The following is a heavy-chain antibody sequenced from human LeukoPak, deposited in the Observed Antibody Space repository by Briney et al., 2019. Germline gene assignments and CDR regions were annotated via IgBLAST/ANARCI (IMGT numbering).Heavy chain of an antibody. CDR1: GYTFTSYG. Sequence: ASVKVSCKASGYTFTSYGISWVRQAPGQGLEWMGWISAYNGNTNYAQKLQGRVTMTTDTSTSTAYMELRSLRSDDTAVYYCAKTRYFDWQLAGVHAFDIWGQGTMVTVSS. V-gene: IGHV1-18*01. CDR2: ISAYNGNT. J-gene: IGHJ3*02. CDR3: AKTRYFDWQLAGVHAFDI. D-gene: IGHD3-9*01.